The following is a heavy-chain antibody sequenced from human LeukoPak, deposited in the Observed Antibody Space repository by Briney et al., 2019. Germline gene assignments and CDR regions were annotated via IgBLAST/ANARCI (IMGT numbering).Heavy chain of an antibody. CDR1: GGSISSSY. J-gene: IGHJ4*02. V-gene: IGHV4-59*01. Sequence: SETLSLTCTLPGGSISSSYWSWVRQPPGKGLGWIGFISNSGSTNYNPSLKSRVTLSVDTSKNQFSLKLSSVTAADTAVYYCAGVYSGYGYYFDYWGQGTLVTVSS. CDR2: ISNSGST. CDR3: AGVYSGYGYYFDY. D-gene: IGHD5-12*01.